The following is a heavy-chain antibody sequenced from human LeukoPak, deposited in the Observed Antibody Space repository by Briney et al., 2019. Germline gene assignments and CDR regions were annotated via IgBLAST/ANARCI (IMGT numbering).Heavy chain of an antibody. CDR1: GGSISSYY. CDR3: ARGLWFGDENPPYFDY. V-gene: IGHV4-4*07. D-gene: IGHD3-10*01. CDR2: LHTSGST. Sequence: NASETLSLTCTVSGGSISSYYWSWIRQPAGKGLEWIGRLHTSGSTNYNPSLKSRVTISVDTSRNQFSLKLSSVTAADTAVYYCARGLWFGDENPPYFDYWGQGILVTVSS. J-gene: IGHJ4*02.